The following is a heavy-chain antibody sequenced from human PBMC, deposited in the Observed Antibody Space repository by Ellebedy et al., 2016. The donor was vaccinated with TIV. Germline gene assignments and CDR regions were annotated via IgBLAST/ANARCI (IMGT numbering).Heavy chain of an antibody. CDR1: GGSISSGGYY. V-gene: IGHV4-30-4*08. CDR3: ARGDSSSSRVYY. J-gene: IGHJ4*02. D-gene: IGHD6-6*01. CDR2: IYYSGNT. Sequence: MPSETLSLTCTVSGGSISSGGYYWSWIRQPPGKGLEWIGYIYYSGNTYYNPSLKSRVTISVGTSKNQFSLRLSSVTAADTAVYYCARGDSSSSRVYYWGQGTLVTVSS.